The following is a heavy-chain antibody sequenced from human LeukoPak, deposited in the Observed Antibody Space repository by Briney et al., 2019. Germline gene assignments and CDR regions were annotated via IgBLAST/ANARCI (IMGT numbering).Heavy chain of an antibody. Sequence: PSETLSLTCTVSGGSISRHYGSWIRQPPGKGLEWVGYIHYTGNTDYNPFLKTRVTISLATSTNQPSLNLTSVTAGDTAVYYCVGQGGLLEAAFEYWGQGTLVTVSS. CDR1: GGSISRHY. CDR2: IHYTGNT. D-gene: IGHD5-24*01. V-gene: IGHV4-59*08. CDR3: VGQGGLLEAAFEY. J-gene: IGHJ4*02.